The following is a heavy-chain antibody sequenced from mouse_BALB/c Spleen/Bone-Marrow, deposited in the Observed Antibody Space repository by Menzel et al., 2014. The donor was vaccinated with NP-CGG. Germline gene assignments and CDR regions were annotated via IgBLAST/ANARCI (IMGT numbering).Heavy chain of an antibody. CDR3: AYGSSYDYFVY. CDR1: GYNIKDTY. CDR2: IDPANGNT. J-gene: IGHJ2*01. V-gene: IGHV14-3*02. D-gene: IGHD1-1*01. Sequence: VHLKKTGATLVKPGASVKLSCTASGYNIKDTYMHWVKQRPEQGLEWIGRIDPANGNTKYDPKFQGKATITADTSSNAAYLQLSSLTSEDTAVYYCAYGSSYDYFVYFGQAATPTVSS.